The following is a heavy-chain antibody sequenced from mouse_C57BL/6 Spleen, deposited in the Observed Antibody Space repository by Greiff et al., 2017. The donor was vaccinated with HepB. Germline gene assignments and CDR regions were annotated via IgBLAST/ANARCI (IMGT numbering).Heavy chain of an antibody. CDR3: ARSDYYGGYFDY. J-gene: IGHJ2*01. D-gene: IGHD1-1*01. Sequence: VKLQESGAELVKPGASVKISCKASGYAFSSYWMNWVKQRPGKGLEWIGQIYPGDGDTNYNGKFKGKATLTADKSSSTAYMQLSSLTSEDSAVYFCARSDYYGGYFDYWGQGTTLTVSS. CDR2: IYPGDGDT. CDR1: GYAFSSYW. V-gene: IGHV1-80*01.